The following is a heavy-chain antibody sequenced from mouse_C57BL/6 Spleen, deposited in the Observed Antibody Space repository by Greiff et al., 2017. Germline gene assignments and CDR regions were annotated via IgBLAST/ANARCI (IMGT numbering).Heavy chain of an antibody. Sequence: EVMLVESGEGLVKPGGSLKLSCAASGFTFSSYAMSWVRQTPEKRLEWVAYISSGGDYIYYADTVKGRFTISRDNTRNTLYLQMSSLKSEDTAMYYCTRDHWDDAMDYWGQGTSVTVSS. D-gene: IGHD4-1*01. J-gene: IGHJ4*01. CDR3: TRDHWDDAMDY. CDR2: ISSGGDYI. V-gene: IGHV5-9-1*02. CDR1: GFTFSSYA.